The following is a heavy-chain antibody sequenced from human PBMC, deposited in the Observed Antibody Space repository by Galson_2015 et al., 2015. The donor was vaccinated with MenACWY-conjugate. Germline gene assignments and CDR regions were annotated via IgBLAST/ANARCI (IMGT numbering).Heavy chain of an antibody. Sequence: SLRLSCAASGFIFTSCGMHWVRQAPGKGLEWVALISYDGSDKYYADSVKGRFTISRDNSKNTLYLQMNSLRADDTAVYYCAKSRQYYYGSGTYYFYYYMDVGGKGTTVTVSS. CDR3: AKSRQYYYGSGTYYFYYYMDV. CDR2: ISYDGSDK. D-gene: IGHD3-10*01. J-gene: IGHJ6*03. V-gene: IGHV3-30*18. CDR1: GFIFTSCG.